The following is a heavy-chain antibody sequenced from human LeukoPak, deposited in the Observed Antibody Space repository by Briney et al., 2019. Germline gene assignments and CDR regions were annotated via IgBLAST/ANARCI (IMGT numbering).Heavy chain of an antibody. CDR1: GGSFSGYY. CDR3: ARVSTVNLDWGAFDI. V-gene: IGHV4-34*01. J-gene: IGHJ3*02. Sequence: PSGTLSLTCAVYGGSFSGYYWSWIRQPPGKGLEWIGEINHSGSTNYNPSLKSRVTISVDTSKNQFSLKLSSVTAADTAVYYCARVSTVNLDWGAFDIWGQGTMVTVSS. D-gene: IGHD4-11*01. CDR2: INHSGST.